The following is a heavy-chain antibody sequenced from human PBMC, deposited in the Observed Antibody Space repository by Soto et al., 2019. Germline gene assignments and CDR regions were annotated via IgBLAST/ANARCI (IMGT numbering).Heavy chain of an antibody. V-gene: IGHV3-21*01. J-gene: IGHJ3*02. D-gene: IGHD5-12*01. CDR3: ARGGRVATPFDI. CDR1: GFTFSSYS. CDR2: ISSSSSYI. Sequence: GGSLRLSCAASGFTFSSYSMNWVRQAPGKGLEWVSSISSSSSYIYYADSVKGRFTISRDNAKNSLYLQMNSLRAEDTAVYYCARGGRVATPFDIWGQGTMVTV.